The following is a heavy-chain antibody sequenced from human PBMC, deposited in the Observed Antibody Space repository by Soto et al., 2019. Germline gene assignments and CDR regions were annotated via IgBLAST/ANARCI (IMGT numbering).Heavy chain of an antibody. J-gene: IGHJ6*02. D-gene: IGHD1-26*01. V-gene: IGHV3-48*03. Sequence: GWSLRLSCAASVFTFSSYEMNWVRQAPGKGLEWVSYISSGGSTMFYADSVKGRFTNSRDNAKNSLYLQMNSLRAEDTAVYYCAGASYQGATYDLGMDVWGQGTTVTVSS. CDR3: AGASYQGATYDLGMDV. CDR1: VFTFSSYE. CDR2: ISSGGSTM.